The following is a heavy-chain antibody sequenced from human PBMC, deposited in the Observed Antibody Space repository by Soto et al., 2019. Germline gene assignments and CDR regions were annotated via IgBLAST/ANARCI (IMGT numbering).Heavy chain of an antibody. V-gene: IGHV3-11*01. CDR1: GFTFSDYY. J-gene: IGHJ6*03. D-gene: IGHD3-16*02. CDR3: ARGTYYDYNWGSYRLYYYMDV. Sequence: QVQLVESGGGLVKPGGSLRLSCAASGFTFSDYYMSWIRQAPGKGLEWVSYISSSGSTIYYADSVKGRFTISRDNAKNSLYLQMNSLRAEDTAVYYCARGTYYDYNWGSYRLYYYMDVWGKGTTVTVSS. CDR2: ISSSGSTI.